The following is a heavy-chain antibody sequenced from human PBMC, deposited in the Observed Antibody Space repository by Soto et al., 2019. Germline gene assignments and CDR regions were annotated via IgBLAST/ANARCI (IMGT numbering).Heavy chain of an antibody. J-gene: IGHJ6*02. D-gene: IGHD2-8*01. CDR3: AREIQNDIRPGGMDV. CDR2: ISAYNGNT. CDR1: GYTFTSYG. Sequence: ASVRVSCKXSGYTFTSYGISWVRQAPGQGLEWMGWISAYNGNTNYAQKLQGRVTMTTDTSTSTAYMELRSLRSDDTAVYYCAREIQNDIRPGGMDVWGQGTTVTVSS. V-gene: IGHV1-18*04.